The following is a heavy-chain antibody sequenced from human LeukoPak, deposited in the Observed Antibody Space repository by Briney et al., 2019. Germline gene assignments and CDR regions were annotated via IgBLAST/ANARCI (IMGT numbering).Heavy chain of an antibody. D-gene: IGHD3-22*01. V-gene: IGHV1-3*01. J-gene: IGHJ3*02. CDR1: GYTFTSYA. CDR3: ARTYSSGYYGAFDI. CDR2: VNAGNGNT. Sequence: ASVKVSCKASGYTFTSYAMHWVRQAPGQRLEWMGWVNAGNGNTKYSQKFQGRVTITRDTSASTAYMELSSLRSEDTAVYYCARTYSSGYYGAFDIWGQGTMVTVSS.